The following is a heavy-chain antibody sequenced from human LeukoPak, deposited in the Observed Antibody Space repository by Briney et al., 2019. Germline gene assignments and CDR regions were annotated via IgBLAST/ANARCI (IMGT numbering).Heavy chain of an antibody. CDR3: AKDQGDFDY. J-gene: IGHJ4*02. V-gene: IGHV3-7*01. Sequence: PGGSLRLSCAASGFTFNIFWMSWVRQAPGKGLEWVANIKHDGSEEYYGDSVRGRFTISRDNAKNSLILQMNSMRGEDTAVYYCAKDQGDFDYWGQGTLVTVSS. CDR1: GFTFNIFW. CDR2: IKHDGSEE.